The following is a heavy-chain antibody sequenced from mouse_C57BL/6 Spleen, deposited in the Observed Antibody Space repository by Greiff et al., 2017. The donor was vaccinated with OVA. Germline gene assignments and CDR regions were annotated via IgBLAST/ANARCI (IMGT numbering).Heavy chain of an antibody. V-gene: IGHV2-4*01. CDR1: GFSLTSYG. J-gene: IGHJ4*01. D-gene: IGHD3-1*01. Sequence: VKVVESGPGLVQPSQSLSITCTVSGFSLTSYGVHWVRQPPGKGLEWLGVIWSGGSTDYNAAFISRLSISKDNSKSQVFFKMNSLQADDTAIYYCAKKGYGDAMDDWGQGTSVTVSS. CDR3: AKKGYGDAMDD. CDR2: IWSGGST.